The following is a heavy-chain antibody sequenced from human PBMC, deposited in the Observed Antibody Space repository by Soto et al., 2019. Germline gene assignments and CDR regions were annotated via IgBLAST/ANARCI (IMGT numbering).Heavy chain of an antibody. CDR1: VFPFSSYS. V-gene: IGHV3-21*03. D-gene: IGHD3-22*01. CDR3: ARDHYYDSSPLDRQTADALDI. CDR2: ISLSRSYI. J-gene: IGHJ3*02. Sequence: GGSLRLSCAASVFPFSSYSMNLVRQAPGKGLEWVSSISLSRSYIYYSDSVKGRFTISRTNAKNSLYLQNNSLSAEETAVYYCARDHYYDSSPLDRQTADALDIWGRGTMVTVSS.